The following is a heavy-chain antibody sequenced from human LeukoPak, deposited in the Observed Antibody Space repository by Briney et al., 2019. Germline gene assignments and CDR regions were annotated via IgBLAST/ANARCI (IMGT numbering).Heavy chain of an antibody. D-gene: IGHD3-3*01. J-gene: IGHJ3*01. V-gene: IGHV3-30*03. CDR1: GFTFSTYW. CDR2: ISSDGTTQ. CDR3: ARVQGLTIPAFDAF. Sequence: GGSLRLSCAASGFTFSTYWMHGVRQAPGKGLEWGVIISSDGTTQYYADSVQGRFTISRDNSKNTLYLQMNSLRAEDTAVYYCARVQGLTIPAFDAFWGQGTMVTVSS.